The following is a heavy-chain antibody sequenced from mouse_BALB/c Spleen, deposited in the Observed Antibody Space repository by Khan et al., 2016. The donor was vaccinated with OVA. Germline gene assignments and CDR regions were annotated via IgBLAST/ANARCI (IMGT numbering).Heavy chain of an antibody. CDR3: ARFHGGY. CDR2: INTYTGEP. Sequence: QIQLVQSGPELKKPGETVKISCKASGYTFTNYGMNWVKQAPGKGLKWMGWINTYTGEPTYADDFKGRFALSLEISASIAYLKINNLKNEDTATYFCARFHGGYWGQGTTLTVSS. V-gene: IGHV9-3-1*01. J-gene: IGHJ2*01. CDR1: GYTFTNYG.